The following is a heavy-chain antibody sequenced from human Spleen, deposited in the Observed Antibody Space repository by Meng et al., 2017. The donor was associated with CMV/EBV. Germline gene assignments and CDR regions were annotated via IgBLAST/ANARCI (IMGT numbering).Heavy chain of an antibody. CDR3: AKERDIDY. V-gene: IGHV3-30-3*01. Sequence: GESLKISCAASGFTFSSYSIHWVRQPPGKGLEWVAVISYDGSKKFYADSVKGRFTISRDNSKNTLYLQMNSLITEDTAVYYCAKERDIDYWGQGTLVTVSS. J-gene: IGHJ4*02. CDR1: GFTFSSYS. CDR2: ISYDGSKK.